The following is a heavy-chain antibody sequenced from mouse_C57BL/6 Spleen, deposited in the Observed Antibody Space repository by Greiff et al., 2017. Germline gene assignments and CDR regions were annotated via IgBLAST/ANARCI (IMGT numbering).Heavy chain of an antibody. CDR3: TGPTVN. D-gene: IGHD1-1*01. Sequence: EVKLQQSGGGLVQPGGSMKLSCVASGFTFSNYWMNWVRQSPEKGLEWVVQIRLKSDNYATNYGKSVKGRFTTSRDDSKSSVYLQMNNLRAEDTGIYCGTGPTVNWGQGTTLTVSS. CDR2: IRLKSDNYAT. CDR1: GFTFSNYW. J-gene: IGHJ2*01. V-gene: IGHV6-3*01.